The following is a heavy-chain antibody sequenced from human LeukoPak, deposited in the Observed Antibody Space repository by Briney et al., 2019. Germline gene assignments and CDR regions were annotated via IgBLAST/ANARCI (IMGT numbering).Heavy chain of an antibody. Sequence: GGSLRLSCAASGFTVSSNYMSWVRQAPGKGLEWVSVIYSGGSTYYADSVKGRFTISRDNSRNTLYLQMNSLRAEDTAVYYCARSYGDYARVVIPSGYYFDYWGQGTLVTVSS. CDR2: IYSGGST. V-gene: IGHV3-66*01. CDR1: GFTVSSNY. D-gene: IGHD4-17*01. CDR3: ARSYGDYARVVIPSGYYFDY. J-gene: IGHJ4*02.